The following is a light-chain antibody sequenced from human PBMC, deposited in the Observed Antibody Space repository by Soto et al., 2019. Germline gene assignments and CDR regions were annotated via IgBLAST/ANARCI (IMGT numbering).Light chain of an antibody. CDR3: CSYAGGRSPYV. V-gene: IGLV2-23*02. CDR2: EVS. J-gene: IGLJ1*01. CDR1: TSDVGSYDL. Sequence: QSVLTQPASVSGSPGQSITISCTGTTSDVGSYDLVSWYQQHPGKAPKIMIYEVSKRPSGDSNRFSGSKSGNTASLTIFGLQAEDEADYYCCSYAGGRSPYVFGTGTKVTVL.